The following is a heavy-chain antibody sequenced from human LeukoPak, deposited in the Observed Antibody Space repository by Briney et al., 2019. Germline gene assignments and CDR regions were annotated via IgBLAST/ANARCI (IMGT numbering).Heavy chain of an antibody. J-gene: IGHJ4*02. Sequence: PSETLSLTCAVYGGSFSGHYWSWIRQPPGKGLEWIGEINHSGSTNYNPSLKSRVTISVDTSKNQFSLKLSSVTAADTAVYYCASRRYYYDSSGYRYWGQGTLVTVSS. CDR2: INHSGST. D-gene: IGHD3-22*01. CDR1: GGSFSGHY. CDR3: ASRRYYYDSSGYRY. V-gene: IGHV4-34*01.